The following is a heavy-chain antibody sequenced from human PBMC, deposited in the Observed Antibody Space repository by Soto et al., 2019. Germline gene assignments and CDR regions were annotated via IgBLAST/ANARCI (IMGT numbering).Heavy chain of an antibody. CDR2: VNPNNGHT. Sequence: QVQLVQSGAEVKKPGASVKVSCKASGYTFTSYDINWVRQATGQGLEWMGWVNPNNGHTGYAQKFQGRVTVTRNTSISTAYIELDSLRSEDTAVYYCVRLFYYGSGSWVEWGQGTLVTVSS. CDR3: VRLFYYGSGSWVE. V-gene: IGHV1-8*01. J-gene: IGHJ4*02. CDR1: GYTFTSYD. D-gene: IGHD3-10*01.